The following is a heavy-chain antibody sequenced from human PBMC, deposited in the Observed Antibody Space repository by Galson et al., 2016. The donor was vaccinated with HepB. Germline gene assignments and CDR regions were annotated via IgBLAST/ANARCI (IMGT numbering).Heavy chain of an antibody. CDR3: ARLRRVAHYWYFDL. CDR2: IFHSGDT. Sequence: TLSLTCTVSNGTINTGAYYWTWIRQHPGKGLEWIGYIFHSGDTYYILSLKSRLAMAIDTSKNQFSLRLTSVTAADPAVYFGARLRRVAHYWYFDLWGRGTLVTVSS. D-gene: IGHD5/OR15-5a*01. V-gene: IGHV4-31*03. CDR1: NGTINTGAYY. J-gene: IGHJ2*01.